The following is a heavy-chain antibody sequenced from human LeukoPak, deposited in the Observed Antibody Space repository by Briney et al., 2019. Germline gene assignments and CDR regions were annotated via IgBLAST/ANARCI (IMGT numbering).Heavy chain of an antibody. D-gene: IGHD5-24*01. CDR2: MSYSGST. J-gene: IGHJ4*02. Sequence: SETLPLTCTVSGGSISSYYWSWIRQPPGKGLEWIGYMSYSGSTNYNPSLKSRVTISVDTSKNQFSLKVSSVTAADTAVYYCARGGEMATLYHFAYWGQGTLVTVSS. CDR1: GGSISSYY. V-gene: IGHV4-59*01. CDR3: ARGGEMATLYHFAY.